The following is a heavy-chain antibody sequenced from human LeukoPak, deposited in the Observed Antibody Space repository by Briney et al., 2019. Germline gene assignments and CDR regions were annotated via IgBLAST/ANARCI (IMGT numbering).Heavy chain of an antibody. CDR3: ARDGMVVAASGNAFDI. J-gene: IGHJ3*02. V-gene: IGHV4-59*12. D-gene: IGHD2-15*01. CDR1: GGSISSYY. Sequence: PSETLSLTCTVSGGSISSYYWSWIRQPPGKGREWIGYIYYSGSTNYNPSLKSRVTISVDTSKNQFSLKLSSVTAADTAVYYCARDGMVVAASGNAFDIWGQGTMVTVSS. CDR2: IYYSGST.